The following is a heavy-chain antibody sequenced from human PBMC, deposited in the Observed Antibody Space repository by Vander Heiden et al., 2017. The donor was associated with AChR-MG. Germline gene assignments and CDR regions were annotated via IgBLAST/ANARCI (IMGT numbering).Heavy chain of an antibody. J-gene: IGHJ4*02. D-gene: IGHD1-26*01. CDR3: ARVSIVGANDY. V-gene: IGHV4-4*07. CDR1: GGSIGSYG. Sequence: QVPLQELGPGLVKPSETLSLTCTVSGGSIGSYGWGWVREPAGKGLEWIGRIYTSGSTNYNPSLKSRVTMSVDTSKNQCSLKLSSVTAADTAVYYCARVSIVGANDYWGQGTLVTVSS. CDR2: IYTSGST.